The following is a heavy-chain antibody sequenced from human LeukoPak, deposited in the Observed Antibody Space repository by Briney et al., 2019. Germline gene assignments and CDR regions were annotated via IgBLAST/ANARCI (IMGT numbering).Heavy chain of an antibody. Sequence: SETLSLTCTVSGGSISNFYWSWIRQPAGKGLEWMGHVYSTGSTNYNPSLNSRVTISVDTSKSQFSLKLSSVTAADTAVYYCARGGWLLPDYWGQGVLVTVSS. CDR3: ARGGWLLPDY. V-gene: IGHV4-4*07. J-gene: IGHJ4*02. D-gene: IGHD3-22*01. CDR2: VYSTGST. CDR1: GGSISNFY.